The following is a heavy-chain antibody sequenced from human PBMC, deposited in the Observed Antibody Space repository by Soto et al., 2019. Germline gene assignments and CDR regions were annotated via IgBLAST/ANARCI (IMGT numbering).Heavy chain of an antibody. CDR2: ISNRGDT. V-gene: IGHV3-66*01. J-gene: IGHJ3*02. D-gene: IGHD2-15*01. CDR3: AREPRYCRGGSCSITGEAYDI. Sequence: EVQLVESGGGLVQPGGSLRLSCTASGFIVSDTYVNWVRQAPVKGLEWVSVISNRGDTHYADSVRGRFSLSRDISANTLHIQMDNLRVEDTAVYYCAREPRYCRGGSCSITGEAYDIWGQGTMVTVSS. CDR1: GFIVSDTY.